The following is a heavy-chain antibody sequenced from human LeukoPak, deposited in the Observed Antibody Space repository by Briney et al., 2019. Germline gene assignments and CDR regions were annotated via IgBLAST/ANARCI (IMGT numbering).Heavy chain of an antibody. CDR2: ISAYNGNT. CDR1: GYTFISYG. V-gene: IGHV1-18*01. CDR3: ARALGGELPDY. Sequence: ASVKVSCKASGYTFISYGISWVRQAPGQGLEWMGWISAYNGNTNYAQELQGRVTMTTETSTRTAYMELRSLRSDDTAVYYCARALGGELPDYWGQGTLVTVSS. D-gene: IGHD1-26*01. J-gene: IGHJ4*02.